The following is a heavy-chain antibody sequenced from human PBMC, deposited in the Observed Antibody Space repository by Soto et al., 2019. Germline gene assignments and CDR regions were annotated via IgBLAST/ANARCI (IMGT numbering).Heavy chain of an antibody. CDR3: ARDPSPYTSGWYGIDF. Sequence: GASVKVSCKASGYTFTTFGITWVRQAPGQGLEWMGWISTSTGNTNYADSLKGRFTISRDNSKNTLFLQMSSLTADDSAVYYCARDPSPYTSGWYGIDFWGLGTLVTVSS. J-gene: IGHJ4*01. D-gene: IGHD6-19*01. CDR1: GYTFTTFG. CDR2: ISTSTGNT. V-gene: IGHV1-18*04.